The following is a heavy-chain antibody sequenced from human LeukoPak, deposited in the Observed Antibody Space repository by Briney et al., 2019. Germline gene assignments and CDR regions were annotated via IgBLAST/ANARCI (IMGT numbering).Heavy chain of an antibody. J-gene: IGHJ6*03. D-gene: IGHD1-26*01. CDR1: GYSISSDNY. CDR3: ARQYVGAAYYYYYYMDV. V-gene: IGHV4-38-2*01. CDR2: IYHSGST. Sequence: SETLSLTCAVSGYSISSDNYWVWIRQPPGQGLEWTGGIYHSGSTYYNPSLKSRVTMSVDTSKNQFSLKLSSVTAADTAVYYCARQYVGAAYYYYYYMDVWGKGTTVTVSS.